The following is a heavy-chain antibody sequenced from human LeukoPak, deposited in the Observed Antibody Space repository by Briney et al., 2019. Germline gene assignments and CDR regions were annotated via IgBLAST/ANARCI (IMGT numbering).Heavy chain of an antibody. J-gene: IGHJ3*02. D-gene: IGHD4-17*01. Sequence: GASVKVSCKASGYTFTSYDINWVRQATGQGLEWMGWMNPNSGNTGYAQKFQGRVTITRNTSISTAYMELSSLRSEDTAVYHCARSADYGDYDAFDIWGQGTMVTVSS. CDR1: GYTFTSYD. CDR2: MNPNSGNT. CDR3: ARSADYGDYDAFDI. V-gene: IGHV1-8*03.